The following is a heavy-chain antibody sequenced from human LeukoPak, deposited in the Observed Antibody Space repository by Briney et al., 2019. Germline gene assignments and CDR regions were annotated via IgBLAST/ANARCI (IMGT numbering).Heavy chain of an antibody. D-gene: IGHD3-3*01. CDR1: GFTFSSYS. J-gene: IGHJ6*03. CDR3: ARYYDFWGASYGNYYMDV. V-gene: IGHV3-21*03. CDR2: ISSSSNYI. Sequence: GGSLRLSCAASGFTFSSYSMNWVRQAPGKGLEWVSYISSSSNYIYYADSVKGRFTISRDHAKNSLSLQMNSLRAEDTAVYYCARYYDFWGASYGNYYMDVWGKGTTVTVSS.